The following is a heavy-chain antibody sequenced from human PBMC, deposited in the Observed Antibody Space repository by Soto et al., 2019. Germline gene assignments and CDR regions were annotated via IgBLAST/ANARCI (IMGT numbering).Heavy chain of an antibody. V-gene: IGHV3-23*01. J-gene: IGHJ6*02. Sequence: GWSLRLSCAASGFTFSSYAMSWVRQAPGKGLEWVSGITGSGGSTYSADPEGRFTISRDNSKNTLYLQMNSLRAEDTAVYYCAKGKVDTGTYFGMDVWGQGTTVTGSS. CDR2: ITGSGGST. CDR1: GFTFSSYA. CDR3: AKGKVDTGTYFGMDV. D-gene: IGHD5-18*01.